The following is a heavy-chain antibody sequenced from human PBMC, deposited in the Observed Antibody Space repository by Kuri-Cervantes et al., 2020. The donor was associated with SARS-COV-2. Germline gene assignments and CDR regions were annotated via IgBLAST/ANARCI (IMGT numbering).Heavy chain of an antibody. J-gene: IGHJ4*02. CDR2: VRGKANNYAT. V-gene: IGHV3-73*01. CDR1: GFNYLNYA. CDR3: TTLIDY. Sequence: ESLKISCTASGFNYLNYAMHWVRQASGKGLEWVGRVRGKANNYATAYAASVKGRFTISRDDSKNMAYLQMNSLKTGDTAVYYCTTLIDYWGQGALVTVSS.